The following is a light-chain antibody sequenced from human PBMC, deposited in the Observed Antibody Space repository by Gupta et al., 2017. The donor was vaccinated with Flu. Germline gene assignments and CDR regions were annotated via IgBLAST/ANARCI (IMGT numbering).Light chain of an antibody. CDR3: NSRATNNNHQVV. CDR1: SLRNSY. Sequence: SSELTQDPAVSVALGQTVRITCQGDSLRNSYSSWYQPKPGQAPVLVIYAQNIRTSAIPDRFSCASSGKKASLTITGAQAEDEADDDYNSRATNNNHQVVFGGGTKLTVL. J-gene: IGLJ2*01. CDR2: AQN. V-gene: IGLV3-19*01.